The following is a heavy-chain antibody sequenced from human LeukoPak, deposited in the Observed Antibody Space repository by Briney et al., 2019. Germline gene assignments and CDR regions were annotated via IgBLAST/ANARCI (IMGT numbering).Heavy chain of an antibody. Sequence: PGGSLRLSWAASGFTFSSYSMNWVRQAPGRGLGWVSVIRVSGGSTDYADYVRGRFTVSRDNSKNTLYLQMSSLRAEDTAVYYCAKDGADYDDYAFYFDSWGQGTLVTVSS. J-gene: IGHJ4*02. CDR3: AKDGADYDDYAFYFDS. V-gene: IGHV3-23*01. D-gene: IGHD4-17*01. CDR2: IRVSGGST. CDR1: GFTFSSYS.